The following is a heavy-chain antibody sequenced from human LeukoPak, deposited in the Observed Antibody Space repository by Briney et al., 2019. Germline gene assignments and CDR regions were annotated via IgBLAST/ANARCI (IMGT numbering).Heavy chain of an antibody. CDR3: ARDYLDWYFDL. V-gene: IGHV3-33*01. Sequence: GGSLRLSFSASGFTFSSYGMHSVRQAPGKGLEWGAVIWYDGSNKYYADSVKGRFTISRDDSKNTLYLQMNSLRAEDTAVYYCARDYLDWYFDLWGRGTLVTVSS. CDR2: IWYDGSNK. CDR1: GFTFSSYG. J-gene: IGHJ2*01.